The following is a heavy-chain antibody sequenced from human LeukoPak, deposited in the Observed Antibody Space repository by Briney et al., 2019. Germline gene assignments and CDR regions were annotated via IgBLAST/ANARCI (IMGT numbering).Heavy chain of an antibody. D-gene: IGHD3/OR15-3a*01. Sequence: ASVKVSCKASGYTFTGYYMHWVRQAPGQGLEWMGWINPNSGGTNYAQKFQGRVTMTRDTSISTAYMELSRLRSDDTAVYYCARGGQFWTTTWGGYYMDVWGKGTTVTVSS. CDR1: GYTFTGYY. CDR2: INPNSGGT. CDR3: ARGGQFWTTTWGGYYMDV. J-gene: IGHJ6*03. V-gene: IGHV1-2*02.